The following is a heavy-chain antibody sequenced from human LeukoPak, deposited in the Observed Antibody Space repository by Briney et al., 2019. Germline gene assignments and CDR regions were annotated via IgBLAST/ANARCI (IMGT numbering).Heavy chain of an antibody. D-gene: IGHD3-10*01. V-gene: IGHV4-59*08. CDR1: GGSISSYY. J-gene: IGHJ2*01. Sequence: PSETLSLTCTVSGGSISSYYWSRIRQPPGKGLEWIGYIYYSGSTNYNPSLKSRVTISVDTSKNQFSLKLSSVTAADTAVYYCARRSFTMDWYFDLWGRGTLVTVSS. CDR3: ARRSFTMDWYFDL. CDR2: IYYSGST.